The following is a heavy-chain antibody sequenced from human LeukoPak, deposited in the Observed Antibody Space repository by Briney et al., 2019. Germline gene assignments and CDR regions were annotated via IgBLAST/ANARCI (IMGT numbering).Heavy chain of an antibody. V-gene: IGHV3-66*01. D-gene: IGHD3-10*01. Sequence: PGGSLRLSCAASGFTVSSNYMSWVRQAPGKGLEWVSVIYSGGSTYYADSVKGRFTISRDNSKNTLYLQMNSLRAEDTAVYYCARAESYYYGSGSFEWPYWGQGTLVTVSS. CDR1: GFTVSSNY. CDR3: ARAESYYYGSGSFEWPY. CDR2: IYSGGST. J-gene: IGHJ4*02.